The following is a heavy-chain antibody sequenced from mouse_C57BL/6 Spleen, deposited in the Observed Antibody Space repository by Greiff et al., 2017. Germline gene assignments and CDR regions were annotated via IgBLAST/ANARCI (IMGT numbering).Heavy chain of an antibody. CDR3: ARYYNGSHFDY. CDR1: GYSFTRYY. V-gene: IGHV3-8*01. Sequence: EVQLQQSGPGLAKPSQTLSLTCSVTGYSFTRYYWNWIRKFPGNKLEYMGYISYSGSTYYNPSLKSRITIIRDTSKNQYYLQWNTVTTKDTATYYGARYYNGSHFDYWGQGTTLTVSS. D-gene: IGHD1-1*01. J-gene: IGHJ2*01. CDR2: ISYSGST.